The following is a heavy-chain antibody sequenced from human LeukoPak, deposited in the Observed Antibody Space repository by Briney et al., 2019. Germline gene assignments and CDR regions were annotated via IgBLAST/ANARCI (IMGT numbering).Heavy chain of an antibody. CDR1: GYTFTSYG. CDR3: ARAPTSSYGSGSYYGGLFDY. Sequence: ASVKVSCKASGYTFTSYGISWVRQAPGQGLEWMGWINPNSGGTNYAQKFQGRVTMTRDMSTSTVYMELSSLRSEDTAVYYCARAPTSSYGSGSYYGGLFDYWGQGTLVTVSS. J-gene: IGHJ4*02. V-gene: IGHV1-18*01. D-gene: IGHD3-10*01. CDR2: INPNSGGT.